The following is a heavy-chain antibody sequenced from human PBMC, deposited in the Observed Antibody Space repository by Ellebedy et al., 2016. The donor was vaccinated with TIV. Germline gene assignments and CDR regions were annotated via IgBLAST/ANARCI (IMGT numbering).Heavy chain of an antibody. J-gene: IGHJ4*02. D-gene: IGHD1-1*01. CDR2: IKSKPDGGTK. Sequence: GGSLRLXXAASGFTFSSCVMSWVRQAPGKGLEWVGRIKSKPDGGTKDYAAPVKGRFTISRDDSKNTLFLQMNSLETEDTAVYYCTTGWSDFPDNWGQGTLVTVSS. CDR3: TTGWSDFPDN. V-gene: IGHV3-15*01. CDR1: GFTFSSCV.